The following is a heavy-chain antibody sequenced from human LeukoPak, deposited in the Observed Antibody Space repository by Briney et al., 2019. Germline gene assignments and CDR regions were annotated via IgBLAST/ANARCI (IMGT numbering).Heavy chain of an antibody. D-gene: IGHD2-2*01. Sequence: PGGSLRLSCAASGFTSSSYAMHWVRQAPGKGLEWVAVISYDGSNKYYADSVKGRFTISRDNSKNMLYLQMNSLRAEDTAVYYCAREGYCSSTSCAGAYDGMDVWGQGTMVTVSS. V-gene: IGHV3-30-3*01. J-gene: IGHJ6*02. CDR3: AREGYCSSTSCAGAYDGMDV. CDR2: ISYDGSNK. CDR1: GFTSSSYA.